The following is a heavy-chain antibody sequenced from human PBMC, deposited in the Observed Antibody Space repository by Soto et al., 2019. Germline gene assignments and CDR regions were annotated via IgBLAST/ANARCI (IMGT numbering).Heavy chain of an antibody. CDR3: ARGFLPGYSSGFWGY. CDR1: GGSFSGYY. J-gene: IGHJ4*02. Sequence: QVQLPPWGAGLLKPSETLSLTCAVYGGSFSGYYWSWIRLPPGQGLEWIGEINHSGSTNYNPTPRSRVTIAVDTSKNQFSLKLSSVTAADTAVYYGARGFLPGYSSGFWGYWGQGTLVTVSS. D-gene: IGHD6-19*01. V-gene: IGHV4-34*01. CDR2: INHSGST.